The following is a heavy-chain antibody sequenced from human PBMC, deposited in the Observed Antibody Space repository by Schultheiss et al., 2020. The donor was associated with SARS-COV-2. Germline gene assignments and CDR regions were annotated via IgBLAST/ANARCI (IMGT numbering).Heavy chain of an antibody. CDR2: IKSKTDGGTT. Sequence: GGSLRLSCAASGFTVSSNYMSWVRQAPGKGLEWVGRIKSKTDGGTTDYAAPVKGRFTTSRDDSKNTLYLQMNSLKTEDTAVYYCTTRGAAAWEYYFDYWGQGTLVTVSS. CDR1: GFTVSSNY. D-gene: IGHD6-13*01. CDR3: TTRGAAAWEYYFDY. J-gene: IGHJ4*02. V-gene: IGHV3-15*01.